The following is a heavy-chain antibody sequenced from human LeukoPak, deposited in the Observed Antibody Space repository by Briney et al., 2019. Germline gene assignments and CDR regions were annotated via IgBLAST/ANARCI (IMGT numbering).Heavy chain of an antibody. J-gene: IGHJ3*02. CDR2: ISPSGGST. D-gene: IGHD3-22*01. CDR1: GYTFTSNY. V-gene: IGHV1-46*01. CDR3: ARANRYYYDSSGSQDAFDI. Sequence: ASVKVSCKAFGYTFTSNYMHWVRQAPGQGPEWMGVISPSGGSTTYAQKFQGRVTITADKSTSTAYMELSSLRSEDTAVYYCARANRYYYDSSGSQDAFDIWGQGTMVTVSS.